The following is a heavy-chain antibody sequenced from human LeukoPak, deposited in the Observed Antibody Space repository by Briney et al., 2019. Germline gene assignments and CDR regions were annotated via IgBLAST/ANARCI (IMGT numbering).Heavy chain of an antibody. CDR1: GYSFTNYW. CDR3: ATYAGSSSKYFQE. D-gene: IGHD3-10*01. Sequence: GESLKISCKASGYSFTNYWIGWVRQMPGKGLEWMGIIYPGESDTRYSPSFQGQVTISADKSISTAYLQRSSLQASDTAMYYCATYAGSSSKYFQEWGQGTLVTVSS. CDR2: IYPGESDT. J-gene: IGHJ1*01. V-gene: IGHV5-51*01.